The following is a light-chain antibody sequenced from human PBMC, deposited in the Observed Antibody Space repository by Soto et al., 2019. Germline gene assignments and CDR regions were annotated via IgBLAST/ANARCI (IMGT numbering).Light chain of an antibody. J-gene: IGKJ4*01. CDR1: QNIYRN. CDR2: RAS. V-gene: IGKV3-15*01. CDR3: LQDYNYPLT. Sequence: IVMAQSPATLSVSPGERATLSCRASQNIYRNVAWYQQRPGQAPRLLIYRASTKAAGIPARFSGSGSGTEFTLTISSLQSEDFATYYCLQDYNYPLTFGGGTKVDIK.